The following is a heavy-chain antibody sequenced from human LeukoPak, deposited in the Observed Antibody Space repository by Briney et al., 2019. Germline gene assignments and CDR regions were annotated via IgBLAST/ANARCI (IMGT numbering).Heavy chain of an antibody. CDR1: GYTFTSYG. D-gene: IGHD6-13*01. V-gene: IGHV1-18*01. CDR3: ARVIAAAGFFDY. CDR2: ISAYNGNT. J-gene: IGHJ4*02. Sequence: VASVKASCKASGYTFTSYGISWVRQAPGQGLEWMGWISAYNGNTNYAQKLQGRVTMTTDTSTSTAYMELRSLRSDDTAVYYCARVIAAAGFFDYWGQGTLVTVSS.